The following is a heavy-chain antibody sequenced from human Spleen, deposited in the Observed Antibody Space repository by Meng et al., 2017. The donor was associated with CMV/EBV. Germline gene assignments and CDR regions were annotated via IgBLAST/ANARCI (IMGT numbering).Heavy chain of an antibody. CDR3: ATSGSTWPRPVWYFDY. CDR2: IKPNSGDT. Sequence: ASVKVSCKTSGCTFTRYFIHWVRQAPGQGPEWMGWIKPNSGDTNYAQKFQGRVTMTRDTSISTAYMELSRLRSDDTAVYYCATSGSTWPRPVWYFDYWGQGTLVTVSS. D-gene: IGHD6-13*01. CDR1: GCTFTRYF. V-gene: IGHV1-2*02. J-gene: IGHJ4*02.